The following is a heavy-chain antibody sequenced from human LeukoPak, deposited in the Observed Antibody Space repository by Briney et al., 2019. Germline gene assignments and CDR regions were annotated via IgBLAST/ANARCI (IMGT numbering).Heavy chain of an antibody. V-gene: IGHV3-49*03. J-gene: IGHJ6*02. CDR3: TRDTSPTTFGLFYYYYYGMDV. CDR1: GFTFGDYA. D-gene: IGHD2/OR15-2a*01. CDR2: IRSKAYGGTT. Sequence: GGSLRLSCTASGFTFGDYAMSWFRQAPGKGLEWVGFIRSKAYGGTTEYAASVKGRFTISRDDSKSIAYLQMNSLKTEDTAVYYCTRDTSPTTFGLFYYYYYGMDVWGQGTTVTVSS.